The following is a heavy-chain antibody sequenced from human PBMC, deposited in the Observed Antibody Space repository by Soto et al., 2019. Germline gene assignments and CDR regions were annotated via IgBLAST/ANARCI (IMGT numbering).Heavy chain of an antibody. V-gene: IGHV3-30*18. CDR3: AKSRPVLLWFGELLFEPYFDY. D-gene: IGHD3-10*01. J-gene: IGHJ4*02. CDR2: ISYDGSNK. Sequence: PGGSLRLSYAASGFTFSSYGMHWVRQAPGKGLEWVAVISYDGSNKYYADSVKGRFTISRDNSKNTLYLQMNSLRAEDTAVYYCAKSRPVLLWFGELLFEPYFDYWGQGTLVTVSS. CDR1: GFTFSSYG.